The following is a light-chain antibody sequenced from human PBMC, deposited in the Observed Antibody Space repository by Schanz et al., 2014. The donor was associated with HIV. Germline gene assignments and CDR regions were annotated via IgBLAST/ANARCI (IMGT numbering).Light chain of an antibody. CDR1: QTVSNN. J-gene: IGKJ4*01. CDR2: DAS. Sequence: EIVMTQSPGTLSVSPGERATLSCRASQTVSNNLAWYQQKPGQAPRLLIFDASIRATGIPDRFSGSGSGTDFTLTISSLEPEDFAVYYCQQRSNWPLTFGGGTKVEFK. CDR3: QQRSNWPLT. V-gene: IGKV3-11*01.